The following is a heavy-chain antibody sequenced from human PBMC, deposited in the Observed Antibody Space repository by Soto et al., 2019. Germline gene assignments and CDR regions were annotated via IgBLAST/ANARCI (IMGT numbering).Heavy chain of an antibody. D-gene: IGHD4-17*01. V-gene: IGHV1-69*02. CDR3: ARTTVSPNPTWFDP. J-gene: IGHJ5*02. Sequence: QLHLVQSGAEVRKPGSSVKVSCKASGGTLSSYSVTWVRQAPGQGLEWMGRIIPFLGRTNYAQNFQGRVTFPPGMSPITAYRDLRSLRSDDTALYSCARTTVSPNPTWFDPWGQGTLVIVSS. CDR1: GGTLSSYS. CDR2: IIPFLGRT.